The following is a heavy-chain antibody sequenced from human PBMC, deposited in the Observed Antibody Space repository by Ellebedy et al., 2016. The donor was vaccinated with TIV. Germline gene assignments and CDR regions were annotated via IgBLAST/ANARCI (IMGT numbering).Heavy chain of an antibody. D-gene: IGHD6-13*01. J-gene: IGHJ4*02. Sequence: ASVKVSXXASGYTFNTNALHWVRQAPGQGLEWMGWINAGNGIAKYSQKFLGRVTFTRDTSASTAYMELSSLRSEDTAVYYCARARKRQFSSSPLFDFWGQGALVTVSS. CDR2: INAGNGIA. CDR1: GYTFNTNA. CDR3: ARARKRQFSSSPLFDF. V-gene: IGHV1-3*01.